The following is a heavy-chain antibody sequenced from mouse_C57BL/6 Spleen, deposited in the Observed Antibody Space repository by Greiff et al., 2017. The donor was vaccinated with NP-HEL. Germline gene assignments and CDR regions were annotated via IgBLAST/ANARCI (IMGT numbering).Heavy chain of an antibody. Sequence: QVQLQQSGAELVRPGTSVKLSCKASGYTFTSYWMHWVKQRPGQGLEWIGVIDPSDSYTNYNQKFKGKATLTVDTSSSTAYMQLSSLTSEDSAVYYCARESNYEGYYYAMDYWGQGTSVTVSS. D-gene: IGHD2-5*01. CDR3: ARESNYEGYYYAMDY. CDR2: IDPSDSYT. J-gene: IGHJ4*01. CDR1: GYTFTSYW. V-gene: IGHV1-59*01.